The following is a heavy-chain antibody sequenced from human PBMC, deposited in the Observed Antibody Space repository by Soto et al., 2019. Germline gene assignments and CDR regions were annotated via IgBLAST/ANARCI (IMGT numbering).Heavy chain of an antibody. D-gene: IGHD2-2*01. J-gene: IGHJ6*02. CDR2: ISGSGGST. V-gene: IGHV3-23*01. CDR3: AKHHGYCSSTSCYFYYYYYGMDV. Sequence: GSLRLSCAASGFTFSSYAMSWVRQAPGKGLEWVSAISGSGGSTYYADSVKGRFTISRDNSKNTLYLQMNSLRAEDTAVYYCAKHHGYCSSTSCYFYYYYYGMDVWGQGTTVTVSS. CDR1: GFTFSSYA.